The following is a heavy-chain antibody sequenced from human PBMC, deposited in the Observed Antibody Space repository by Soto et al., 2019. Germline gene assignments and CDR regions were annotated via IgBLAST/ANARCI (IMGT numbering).Heavy chain of an antibody. CDR3: ARHDGFSSGWIFDY. J-gene: IGHJ4*01. CDR2: INHSGST. CDR1: GGSFSGYY. Sequence: PSETLSLTCAVYGGSFSGYYWTWIRQPPGTGLEWIGEINHSGSTNYNPSLKSRVTVSADTSKDQLSLKLTSVTAADTAVYYCARHDGFSSGWIFDYWGHGTLVTV. V-gene: IGHV4-34*01. D-gene: IGHD6-19*01.